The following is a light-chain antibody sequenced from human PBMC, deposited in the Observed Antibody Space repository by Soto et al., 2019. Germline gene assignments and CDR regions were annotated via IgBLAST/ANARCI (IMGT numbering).Light chain of an antibody. J-gene: IGKJ4*01. CDR2: WAS. CDR3: QQDYSTPLT. CDR1: QSVLYTSNNRNY. Sequence: DIVMTQSPDSLAVSLGERATINCKSSQSVLYTSNNRNYLAWYQQKVGQPPKLLIYWASTRESGVPDRFSGSGSGTDCTLTISSLQAADVAVYYCQQDYSTPLTFGGGTKVEIK. V-gene: IGKV4-1*01.